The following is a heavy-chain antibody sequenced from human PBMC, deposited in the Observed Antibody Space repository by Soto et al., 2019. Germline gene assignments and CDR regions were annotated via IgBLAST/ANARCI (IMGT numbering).Heavy chain of an antibody. CDR2: IYNEFT. V-gene: IGHV3-66*01. CDR3: VREPRYCSGGSCSIMGDAVDI. J-gene: IGHJ3*02. CDR1: GFSVTDIY. Sequence: EVQLVESGGGLVQPGGSLRLSCVASGFSVTDIYMNWVRQAPGKGLGWVSVIYNEFTDYADSVRGRFSISTDSSKNALYLHMNSMRAEDSAVSYCVREPRYCSGGSCSIMGDAVDIWGQGTKVTVSS. D-gene: IGHD2-15*01.